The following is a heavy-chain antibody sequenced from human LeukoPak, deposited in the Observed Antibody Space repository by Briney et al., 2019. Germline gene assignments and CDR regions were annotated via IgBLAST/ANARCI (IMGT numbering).Heavy chain of an antibody. Sequence: SVKVSCKASGGTFSSYAISWVRQAPGQGLEWMGRIIPILGIANYAQKFQGRVTITADKSTSTAYMELSSLRSEDTAVYYCARGYYDSRGYYVEFYGMDVWGQGTTVTVSS. D-gene: IGHD3-22*01. V-gene: IGHV1-69*04. CDR2: IIPILGIA. J-gene: IGHJ6*02. CDR3: ARGYYDSRGYYVEFYGMDV. CDR1: GGTFSSYA.